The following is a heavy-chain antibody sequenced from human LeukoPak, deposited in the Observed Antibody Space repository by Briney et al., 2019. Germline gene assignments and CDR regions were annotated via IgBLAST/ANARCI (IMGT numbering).Heavy chain of an antibody. J-gene: IGHJ5*02. CDR2: LSGNGGAT. Sequence: GGSLRLSCAVSGFTFSNYAMTWVRQSPGKGLEWVSTLSGNGGATYRADSVQGRFIISRDNSKNTLYLQMNALRVEDTAVYYCAKGSDTLTGYHTSNWFGPWGQGALVTVSS. D-gene: IGHD3-9*01. CDR3: AKGSDTLTGYHTSNWFGP. CDR1: GFTFSNYA. V-gene: IGHV3-23*01.